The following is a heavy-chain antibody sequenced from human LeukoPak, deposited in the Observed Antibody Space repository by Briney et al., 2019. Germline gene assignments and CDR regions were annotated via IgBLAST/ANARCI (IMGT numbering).Heavy chain of an antibody. J-gene: IGHJ4*02. D-gene: IGHD6-19*01. V-gene: IGHV4-39*01. CDR1: GGSISSSSYY. CDR3: ARRRYSSGWYDY. Sequence: SETLSLTCTVSGGSISSSSYYWGWIRQPPGKGLEWIGSIYYSGSTYYNPSLKSRVTISVDTSKNQFSLKLSSVTAADTAVYYCARRRYSSGWYDYWGQGTLVTVSS. CDR2: IYYSGST.